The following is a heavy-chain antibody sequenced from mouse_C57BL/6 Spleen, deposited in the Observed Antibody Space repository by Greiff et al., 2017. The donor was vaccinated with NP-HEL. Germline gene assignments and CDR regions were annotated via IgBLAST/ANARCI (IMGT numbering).Heavy chain of an antibody. J-gene: IGHJ3*01. CDR2: IYPGDGDT. D-gene: IGHD1-1*01. CDR1: GYAFSSSW. Sequence: VQLQQSGPELVKPGASVKISCKASGYAFSSSWMNWVKQRPGQGLEWIGRIYPGDGDTNYNGKFKGKATLTADKSSSTAYMQLSSLTSEDSAVYFGARSAYGSQAWFAYWGQGTLVTVSA. CDR3: ARSAYGSQAWFAY. V-gene: IGHV1-82*01.